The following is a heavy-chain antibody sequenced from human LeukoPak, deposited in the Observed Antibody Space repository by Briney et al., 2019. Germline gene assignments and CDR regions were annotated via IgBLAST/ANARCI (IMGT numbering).Heavy chain of an antibody. CDR1: GFTFSSYG. Sequence: HPGGSLRLSCAASGFTFSSYGMHWVRQAPGKGLEWVAVISYDGSNKYYADSEKGRFTISRDNSKNTLYLQMNSLRAEDTAVYYCAKDRVEKLLWFGELAPIDYWGQGTLVSVSS. J-gene: IGHJ4*02. D-gene: IGHD3-10*01. CDR2: ISYDGSNK. CDR3: AKDRVEKLLWFGELAPIDY. V-gene: IGHV3-30*18.